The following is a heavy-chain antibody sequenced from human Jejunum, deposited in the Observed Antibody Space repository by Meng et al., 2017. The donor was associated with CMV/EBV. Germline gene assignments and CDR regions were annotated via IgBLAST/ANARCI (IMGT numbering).Heavy chain of an antibody. V-gene: IGHV4-59*01. J-gene: IGHJ4*02. CDR3: ARDRGYSHGYELAY. Sequence: VSGGSISNSSWRWIRQSPGKGLEWIGYIHSSGPTSYNPSLKSRVSMSLDTSKNRFSLKLTSVTAADTAVYYCARDRGYSHGYELAYWGQGTLVTVSS. CDR1: GGSISNSS. CDR2: IHSSGPT. D-gene: IGHD5-12*01.